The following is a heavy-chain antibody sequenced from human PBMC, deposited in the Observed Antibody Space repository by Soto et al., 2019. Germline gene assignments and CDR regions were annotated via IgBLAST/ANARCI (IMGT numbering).Heavy chain of an antibody. D-gene: IGHD6-6*01. J-gene: IGHJ6*02. CDR3: ASLEYSRSSYYYYYMDV. CDR1: GGTFSSYA. Sequence: SVKVSCKASGGTFSSYAISWVRQAPGQGLEWMGGIIPIFGTANYAQKFQGRVTITADKSTSTAYMELSSLRSEDTAVYYCASLEYSRSSYYYYYMDVWGQGTTVTVSS. V-gene: IGHV1-69*06. CDR2: IIPIFGTA.